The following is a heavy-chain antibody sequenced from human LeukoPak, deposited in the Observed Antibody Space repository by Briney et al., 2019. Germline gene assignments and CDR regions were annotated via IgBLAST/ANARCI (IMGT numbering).Heavy chain of an antibody. Sequence: GGSLRLSCAASGFTFSSYEMNWVRQAPGKGLEWVSSISSASSYIYYADSVKGRFTISRDNAKNSLYLQMNSLRAEDAAVYYCATDAGAAAFDYWGQGTLVTVSP. D-gene: IGHD2-15*01. J-gene: IGHJ4*02. V-gene: IGHV3-21*01. CDR2: ISSASSYI. CDR1: GFTFSSYE. CDR3: ATDAGAAAFDY.